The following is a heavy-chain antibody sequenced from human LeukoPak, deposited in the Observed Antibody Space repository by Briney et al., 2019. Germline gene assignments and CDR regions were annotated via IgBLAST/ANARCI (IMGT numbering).Heavy chain of an antibody. Sequence: PGGSLRLSCAASGFTFSTHWMIWARQAPGKGLEWVANVKQDGSEKYYVDSVKGRFTISRVNAKNSLYLQMNGLRAEDTAVYYCATGRAAHLFDYWGQGTLVTVSS. J-gene: IGHJ4*02. CDR2: VKQDGSEK. CDR1: GFTFSTHW. D-gene: IGHD6-6*01. V-gene: IGHV3-7*01. CDR3: ATGRAAHLFDY.